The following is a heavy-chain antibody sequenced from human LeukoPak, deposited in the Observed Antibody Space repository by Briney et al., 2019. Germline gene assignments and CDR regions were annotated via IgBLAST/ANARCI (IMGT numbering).Heavy chain of an antibody. CDR3: AKGYSGYELDY. CDR1: GFTFSSYS. D-gene: IGHD5-12*01. CDR2: ISGSGGST. V-gene: IGHV3-23*01. Sequence: GGSLRLSCAASGFTFSSYSMNWVRQAPGKGLEWVSAISGSGGSTYYADSVKGRFTISRDNSKNTLYLQMNSLRAEDTAVYYCAKGYSGYELDYWGQGTLVTVSS. J-gene: IGHJ4*02.